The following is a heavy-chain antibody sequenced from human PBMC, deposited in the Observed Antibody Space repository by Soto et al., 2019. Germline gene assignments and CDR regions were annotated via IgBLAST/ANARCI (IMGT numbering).Heavy chain of an antibody. J-gene: IGHJ3*02. CDR1: GGSISSGGYY. Sequence: SETLSLTCTVSGGSISSGGYYWSWIRQHPGKGLEWIGYIYYSGSTYYNPSLKSRVTMSLDTSKNQFSLKLSSVTAADTAVYYCARPYSGSYWAAFDIWGQGTMVTVSS. CDR3: ARPYSGSYWAAFDI. CDR2: IYYSGST. D-gene: IGHD1-26*01. V-gene: IGHV4-31*03.